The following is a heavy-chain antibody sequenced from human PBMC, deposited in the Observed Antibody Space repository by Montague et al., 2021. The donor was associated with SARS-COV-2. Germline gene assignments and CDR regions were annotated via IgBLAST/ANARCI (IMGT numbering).Heavy chain of an antibody. J-gene: IGHJ6*02. CDR3: VRGAEEAHFAMDV. CDR2: LYRSGSV. V-gene: IGHV4-39*02. D-gene: IGHD3-10*01. CDR1: GGSISDSYY. Sequence: SETLSLTCIVSGGSISDSYYWAWIRQAPGKGLEWLGSLYRSGSVYSNPSLKSRVSISVDKSKNHFSLMLTSATAAATAVYYCVRGAEEAHFAMDVWGQGTTVTVSS.